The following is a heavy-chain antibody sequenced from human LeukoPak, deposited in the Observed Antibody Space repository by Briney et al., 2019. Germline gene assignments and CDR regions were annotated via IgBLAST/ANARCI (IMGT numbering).Heavy chain of an antibody. CDR2: MYYSGRT. J-gene: IGHJ4*02. D-gene: IGHD6-19*01. CDR1: ARSISSYY. Sequence: PSETLSLTCTVSARSISSYYCSCIRQPPGKGREWIGYMYYSGRTNYNPSLDSRVTISVDKSNNQFFMKLSSVTAAVTSVYYCARMGLAVARPFDYWGQGTLVTVSS. CDR3: ARMGLAVARPFDY. V-gene: IGHV4-59*01.